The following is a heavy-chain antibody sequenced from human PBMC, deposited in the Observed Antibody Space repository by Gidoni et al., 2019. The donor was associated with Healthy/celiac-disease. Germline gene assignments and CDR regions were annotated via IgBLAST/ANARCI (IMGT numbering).Heavy chain of an antibody. D-gene: IGHD1-26*01. Sequence: QVQLVEYGGGVVQPGRYLRLSCAASGFTFSSHAMHWVRQAPGKGLEWVAVISYDGSNKYYADSVKGRFTISRDNSKNPLYLQMNSLRAEDTAVYYCARDGGPFGGSYGNWFDPWGQGTLVTVSS. V-gene: IGHV3-30-3*01. CDR2: ISYDGSNK. CDR3: ARDGGPFGGSYGNWFDP. CDR1: GFTFSSHA. J-gene: IGHJ5*02.